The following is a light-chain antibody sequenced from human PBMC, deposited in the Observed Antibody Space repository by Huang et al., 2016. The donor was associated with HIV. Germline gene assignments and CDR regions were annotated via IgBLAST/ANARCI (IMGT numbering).Light chain of an antibody. CDR3: MQSLQSLT. CDR1: QSLVHDNGYSY. J-gene: IGKJ4*01. V-gene: IGKV2-28*01. Sequence: DIVMTQSPLSLPVTPGEPASISCRSSQSLVHDNGYSYLDWYLKKPGQSPQVRIYMASVRAPGIPDRISSGGSGTNFTLEINRVDAEDVGTYYGMQSLQSLTFGGGTRLEIK. CDR2: MAS.